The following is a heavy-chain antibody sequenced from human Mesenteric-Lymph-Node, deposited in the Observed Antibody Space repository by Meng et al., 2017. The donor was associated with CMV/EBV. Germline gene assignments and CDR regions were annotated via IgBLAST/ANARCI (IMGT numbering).Heavy chain of an antibody. CDR3: ARAQIIPDHYDWGRNAFDI. D-gene: IGHD3-16*01. CDR2: IIPIFGTA. CDR1: GYTFTSYG. J-gene: IGHJ3*02. V-gene: IGHV1-69*05. Sequence: SVKVSCKASGYTFTSYGISWVRQAPGQGLEWMGGIIPIFGTANYAQKFQGRVTITTDESTSTAYMELSSLRSEDTAVYYCARAQIIPDHYDWGRNAFDIWGQGTMVTVSS.